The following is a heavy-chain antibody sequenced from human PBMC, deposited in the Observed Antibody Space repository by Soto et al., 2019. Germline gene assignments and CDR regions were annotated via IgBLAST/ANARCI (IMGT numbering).Heavy chain of an antibody. Sequence: PGESLKISCKGSGYSFTSYWIGWVRQMPGKGQEWMGIIYPGDSDTRYSPSLQGQVTISADKSISTAYLQWSSLKASDTAMYYCARNWASSSFRRTYYYGMDVWGQGTTVTVSS. J-gene: IGHJ6*02. CDR1: GYSFTSYW. V-gene: IGHV5-51*01. CDR2: IYPGDSDT. CDR3: ARNWASSSFRRTYYYGMDV. D-gene: IGHD6-13*01.